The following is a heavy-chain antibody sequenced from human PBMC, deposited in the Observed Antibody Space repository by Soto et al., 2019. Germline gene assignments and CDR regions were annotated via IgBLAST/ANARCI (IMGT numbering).Heavy chain of an antibody. J-gene: IGHJ6*02. CDR1: GLTFTDYY. Sequence: SVKVSCKPSGLTFTDYYMHWLRQAPAQGLEGMGLKNPNRCGTNYAHKFQGRVTMTSDTSINTAYTELNSAYMELSRLRFDVTDISYCARDKGPRYYHYSMDDWGQGTTVTVCS. CDR3: ARDKGPRYYHYSMDD. V-gene: IGHV1-2*02. CDR2: KNPNRCGT.